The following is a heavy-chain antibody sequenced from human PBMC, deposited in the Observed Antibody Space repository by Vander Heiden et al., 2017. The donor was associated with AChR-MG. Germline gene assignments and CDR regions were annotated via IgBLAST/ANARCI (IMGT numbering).Heavy chain of an antibody. D-gene: IGHD6-19*01. V-gene: IGHV1-3*01. Sequence: QVQLVQSGAEAKKPGASVKVSCKASGYTFTSYTMHWVRQVPGQRLEWMGWINAGNDDTKYLQKFQGRVTITRDTSASIAYMELSRLRSDDTAVYFCARGYSSGRVDIDYWGQGTLVTVSS. CDR3: ARGYSSGRVDIDY. CDR2: INAGNDDT. CDR1: GYTFTSYT. J-gene: IGHJ4*02.